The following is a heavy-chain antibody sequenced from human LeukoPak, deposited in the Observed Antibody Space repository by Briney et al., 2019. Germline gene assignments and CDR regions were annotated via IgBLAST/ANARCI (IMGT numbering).Heavy chain of an antibody. Sequence: GGSLRLSCAASGFTFDDYAMHWVRQAPGKGLEWVSGISWNSGSIGYADSVKGRFTISRDNAKNSLYLQMNSLRAEDTAVYYCAKDMVVAVVTDPFDIWGQGTMVTVSS. CDR3: AKDMVVAVVTDPFDI. CDR1: GFTFDDYA. V-gene: IGHV3-9*01. CDR2: ISWNSGSI. J-gene: IGHJ3*02. D-gene: IGHD3-22*01.